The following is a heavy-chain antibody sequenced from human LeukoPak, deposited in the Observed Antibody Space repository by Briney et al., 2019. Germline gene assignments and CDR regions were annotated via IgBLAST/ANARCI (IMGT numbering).Heavy chain of an antibody. CDR2: LNEDGSKI. CDR1: GFAFSSYW. Sequence: GGSLRLSCAASGFAFSSYWMTWVRQAPGKGLEWVSSLNEDGSKISYVGSVKGRFTISRDNAQTSLYLQMNSLTAEDTAVYYCARAVTSMDGYWGQGTLVTVSS. D-gene: IGHD5-18*01. V-gene: IGHV3-7*03. CDR3: ARAVTSMDGY. J-gene: IGHJ4*02.